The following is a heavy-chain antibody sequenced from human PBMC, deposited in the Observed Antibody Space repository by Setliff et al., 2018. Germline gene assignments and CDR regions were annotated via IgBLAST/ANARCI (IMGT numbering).Heavy chain of an antibody. V-gene: IGHV4-4*08. CDR1: GASISSYY. CDR2: IYTSGTT. D-gene: IGHD3-10*01. Sequence: SETLSLTYSVSGASISSYYWSWIRQPPGKGLEWIGYIYTSGTTKYNPSLKSRVTISIDTSKSQFSLNLSSVTAADTAVYYCARIAYGSGSYYFDYWGQGTLVTVSS. J-gene: IGHJ4*02. CDR3: ARIAYGSGSYYFDY.